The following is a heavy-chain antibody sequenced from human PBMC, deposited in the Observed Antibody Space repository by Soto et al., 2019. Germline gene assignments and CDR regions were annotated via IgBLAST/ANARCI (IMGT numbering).Heavy chain of an antibody. CDR2: ISYSADKT. D-gene: IGHD1-7*01. CDR3: ARRARTATTNWGAFDV. V-gene: IGHV3-23*01. Sequence: EVKLLESGGGLVQPGGALRLSCAASGFTFNTYVMNWVRQAPGKGLEWVSTISYSADKTHYADSVKDRFTISRDNSRDTLFLQMTRLRACDAAVYYCARRARTATTNWGAFDVWGQGTMVTVSS. CDR1: GFTFNTYV. J-gene: IGHJ3*01.